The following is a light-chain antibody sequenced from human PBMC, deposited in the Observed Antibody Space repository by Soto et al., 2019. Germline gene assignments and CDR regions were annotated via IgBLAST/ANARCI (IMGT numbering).Light chain of an antibody. CDR1: SSDVGSYNL. CDR2: EGS. J-gene: IGLJ2*01. V-gene: IGLV2-23*01. CDR3: CSYAGSSTVV. Sequence: QSALTQPASVSGSPGQSITISCTGTSSDVGSYNLVSWYQQHPGKAPKLMSYEGSKRPSGVSDRFSGSKSGNTASLTISGLRAEDEADYYCCSYAGSSTVVFGGGTQLTVL.